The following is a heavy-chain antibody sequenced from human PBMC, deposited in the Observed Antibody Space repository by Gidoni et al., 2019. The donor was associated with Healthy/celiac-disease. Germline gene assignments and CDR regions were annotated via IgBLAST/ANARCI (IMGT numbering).Heavy chain of an antibody. CDR1: GDSYTSYW. D-gene: IGHD3-22*01. CDR3: ARLDYYDSSGYYPFDY. J-gene: IGHJ4*02. Sequence: EVQLVQSGAEVKKPGESLKTSGKGCGDSYTSYWIGWVRQMPGNGLEWMGIIYPGDSDTRYSPSFQGQVTISADQSISTAYLQWSSLKASDTAMYYCARLDYYDSSGYYPFDYWGQGTLVTVSS. CDR2: IYPGDSDT. V-gene: IGHV5-51*01.